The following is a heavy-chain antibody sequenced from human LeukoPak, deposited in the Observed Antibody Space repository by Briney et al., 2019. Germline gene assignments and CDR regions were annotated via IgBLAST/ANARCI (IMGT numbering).Heavy chain of an antibody. D-gene: IGHD1-20*01. V-gene: IGHV1-69*13. CDR1: GGTFSSYA. Sequence: GASVKVSCKASGGTFSSYAISWVRQAPGQGLEWMGGIIPIFGTANYAQTFQGRVTITADESTSTAYMELSSLRSEETAVYYCAARPSYNGDDVREPFDRWGQGTLVTVSS. CDR2: IIPIFGTA. J-gene: IGHJ5*02. CDR3: AARPSYNGDDVREPFDR.